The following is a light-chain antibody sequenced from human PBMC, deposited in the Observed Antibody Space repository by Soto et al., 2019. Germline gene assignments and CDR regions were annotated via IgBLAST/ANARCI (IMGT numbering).Light chain of an antibody. Sequence: QSVLTQPPSVSTAPGQKVTISCSGSSSHIGNNYVSWYQQLPGTAPKLLIYDNNKRPSGIPDRFSGSKSGTSATLGMTGLQTGDEADYYCGTWDSSLSAYVFGTGTKLTVL. J-gene: IGLJ1*01. CDR1: SSHIGNNY. CDR3: GTWDSSLSAYV. V-gene: IGLV1-51*01. CDR2: DNN.